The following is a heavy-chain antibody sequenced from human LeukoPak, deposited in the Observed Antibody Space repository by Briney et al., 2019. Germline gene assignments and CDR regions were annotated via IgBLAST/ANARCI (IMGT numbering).Heavy chain of an antibody. Sequence: ASVKVSCKASGYSFTAYYMHWVRQAPGQGLEGMGWINPNNGGTNYAQKFQGRVTMTRDTSITTAYMEMSRLRSDDTALYYCARSPHILTGENFDYWGQGTLVTVSS. CDR1: GYSFTAYY. D-gene: IGHD3-9*01. CDR3: ARSPHILTGENFDY. CDR2: INPNNGGT. V-gene: IGHV1-2*02. J-gene: IGHJ4*02.